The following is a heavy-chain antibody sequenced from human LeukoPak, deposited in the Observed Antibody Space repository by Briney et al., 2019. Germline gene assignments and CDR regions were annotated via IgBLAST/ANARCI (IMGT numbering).Heavy chain of an antibody. CDR1: GYTFTSYG. CDR2: ISAYNGNT. V-gene: IGHV1-18*01. Sequence: ASVKVSCKASGYTFTSYGISWVRQAPGQGLEWMGWISAYNGNTNYAQKLQGRVTMTTDTSTSTAYMELRSLRSDDAAVYYCATWELLRRRPCYMDVWGKGTTVTVSS. J-gene: IGHJ6*03. D-gene: IGHD1-26*01. CDR3: ATWELLRRRPCYMDV.